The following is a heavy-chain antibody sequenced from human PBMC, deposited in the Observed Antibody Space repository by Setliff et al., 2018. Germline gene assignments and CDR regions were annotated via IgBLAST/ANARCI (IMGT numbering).Heavy chain of an antibody. Sequence: ASVKVSCKAFGYTFAKYGTSWVRQAPGQGLEWMEWISGYNGYTVYAQKLQGRVTVTTDTYTGTGYMELRSLRSDDTAMYFCARFGGSCSSSSCYASDLWGQGTMVTVSS. V-gene: IGHV1-18*01. CDR1: GYTFAKYG. CDR3: ARFGGSCSSSSCYASDL. D-gene: IGHD2-2*01. CDR2: ISGYNGYT. J-gene: IGHJ3*01.